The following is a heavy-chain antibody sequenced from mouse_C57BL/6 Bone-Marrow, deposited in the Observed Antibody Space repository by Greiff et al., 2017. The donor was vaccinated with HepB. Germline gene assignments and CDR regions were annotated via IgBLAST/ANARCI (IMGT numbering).Heavy chain of an antibody. J-gene: IGHJ2*01. CDR1: GYTFTSYG. D-gene: IGHD3-2*02. CDR3: ARSRDSSGYDFLNYFDY. CDR2: IYPRSGNT. Sequence: VQLVESGAELARPGASVKLSCKASGYTFTSYGISWVKQRTGQGLEWIGEIYPRSGNTYYNEKFKGKATLTADKSSSTAYMELRSLTSEDSAVYFCARSRDSSGYDFLNYFDYWGQGTTLTVSS. V-gene: IGHV1-81*01.